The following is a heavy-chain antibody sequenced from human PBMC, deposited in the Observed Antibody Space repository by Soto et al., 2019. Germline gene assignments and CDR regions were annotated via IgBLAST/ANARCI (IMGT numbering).Heavy chain of an antibody. V-gene: IGHV3-11*01. Sequence: QVQLVESGGDLVKPGGSLRLSCAASGYTFSDYYMSWIRQAPGKGLEWISYIDTSGTKIYYADSVKGRFTITRDNANNSLELEMNSLRDEDTAVYYLASHYDMWSGYLSPVDYWGQGTLVTVSS. CDR1: GYTFSDYY. J-gene: IGHJ4*02. D-gene: IGHD3-3*01. CDR3: ASHYDMWSGYLSPVDY. CDR2: IDTSGTKI.